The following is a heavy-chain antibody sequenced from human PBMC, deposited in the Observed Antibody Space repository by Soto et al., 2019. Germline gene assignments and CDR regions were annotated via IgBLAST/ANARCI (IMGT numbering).Heavy chain of an antibody. CDR3: ARGHGYGPHYYYGMDV. V-gene: IGHV5-51*01. Sequence: GESLKISCKGSGYSFTSYWIGWVRQMPGKGLEWMGIIYPGDSDTRYSPSFQGRVTISADKSISTAYLQWSSLKASDTATYYCARGHGYGPHYYYGMDVWGQGTTVTVSS. CDR1: GYSFTSYW. D-gene: IGHD5-12*01. CDR2: IYPGDSDT. J-gene: IGHJ6*02.